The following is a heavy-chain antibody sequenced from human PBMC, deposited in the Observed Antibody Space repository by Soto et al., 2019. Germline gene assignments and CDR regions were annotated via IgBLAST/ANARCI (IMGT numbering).Heavy chain of an antibody. J-gene: IGHJ2*01. CDR3: ARDPLPDIAAAGTLSGRWYFDL. V-gene: IGHV3-33*01. Sequence: QVQLVESGGGVVQPGRSLRLSCAASGFTFSSYGMHWVRQAPGKGLEWVAVIWYDGSKKYYADSVKGRFTISRDNSKNTLYLQMNSLRAEDTAVYYCARDPLPDIAAAGTLSGRWYFDLWGRGTLVTVSS. CDR1: GFTFSSYG. CDR2: IWYDGSKK. D-gene: IGHD6-13*01.